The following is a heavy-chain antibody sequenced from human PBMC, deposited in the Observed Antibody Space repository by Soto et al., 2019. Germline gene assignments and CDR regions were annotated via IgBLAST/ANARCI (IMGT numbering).Heavy chain of an antibody. V-gene: IGHV1-58*01. D-gene: IGHD3-3*01. CDR1: GFTFTSSA. J-gene: IGHJ4*02. CDR3: AAAGYYDFWSGYSAFAY. Sequence: SVKVSCKASGFTFTSSAVQWVRQARGQRLEWIGWIVVGSGNTNYAQKFQERVTITRDMSTSTAYMELSSLRSEDTAVYYCAAAGYYDFWSGYSAFAYRGQGTLVTVSS. CDR2: IVVGSGNT.